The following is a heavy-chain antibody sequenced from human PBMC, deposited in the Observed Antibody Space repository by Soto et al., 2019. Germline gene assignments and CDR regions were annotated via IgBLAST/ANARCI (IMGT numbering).Heavy chain of an antibody. J-gene: IGHJ4*02. CDR1: GFTFSNYA. CDR3: ARGGYSRGWSFDY. Sequence: PGGSLRLSCAASGFTFSNYAMSWVRRAPGTGLEWVSTISGGGDGTYYSDSVKGRFTISRDNSKNTLYLQINSLRADDTAVFHCARGGYSRGWSFDYWGQGTLVTAPQ. CDR2: ISGGGDGT. D-gene: IGHD6-19*01. V-gene: IGHV3-23*01.